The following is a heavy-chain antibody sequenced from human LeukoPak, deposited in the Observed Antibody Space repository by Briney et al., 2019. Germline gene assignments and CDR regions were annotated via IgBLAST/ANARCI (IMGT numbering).Heavy chain of an antibody. D-gene: IGHD3-10*01. J-gene: IGHJ4*02. CDR2: IRSKAYGGTT. Sequence: PGGSLRLSCTASGFTFGDYAMSWVRQAPGKGLEWVGFIRSKAYGGTTEYAASVKGRFTISRDDSKSIAYLQMNSLKTEDTAVYYCTRGGLLLWFGELDFDYWGQGTLVTVSS. CDR1: GFTFGDYA. V-gene: IGHV3-49*04. CDR3: TRGGLLLWFGELDFDY.